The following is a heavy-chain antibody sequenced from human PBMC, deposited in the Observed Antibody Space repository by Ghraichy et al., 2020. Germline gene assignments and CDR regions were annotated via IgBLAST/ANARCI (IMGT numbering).Heavy chain of an antibody. J-gene: IGHJ5*02. V-gene: IGHV4-30-2*01. CDR1: GGAISSGAYS. CDR3: AREAWVAAAGRGFDP. CDR2: IYHSGST. Sequence: SETLSLTCAVSGGAISSGAYSWSWIRQPPGKGLEWIGNIYHSGSTYYNPSLKSQVAISVDRSKNQFSLNLNSVTAADTAVYYCAREAWVAAAGRGFDPWGQGTLVTVSS. D-gene: IGHD6-13*01.